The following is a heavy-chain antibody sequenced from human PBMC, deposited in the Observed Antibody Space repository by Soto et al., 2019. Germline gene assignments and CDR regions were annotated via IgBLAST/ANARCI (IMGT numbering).Heavy chain of an antibody. CDR1: GYTFTSYY. V-gene: IGHV1-46*01. CDR2: INPSGGST. CDR3: ARDPEYSSSSYGMDV. J-gene: IGHJ6*02. Sequence: GALVKVSCKASGYTFTSYYMHWVRQAPGQGLEWMGIINPSGGSTSYAQKFQGRVTITRDTSTSTVYMELSSLRSEDTAVYYCARDPEYSSSSYGMDVWGQGTTVTVSS. D-gene: IGHD6-6*01.